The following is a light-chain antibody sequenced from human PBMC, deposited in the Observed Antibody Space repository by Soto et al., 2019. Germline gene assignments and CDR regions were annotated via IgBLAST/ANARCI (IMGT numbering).Light chain of an antibody. CDR1: SSDVGGYNY. V-gene: IGLV2-11*01. Sequence: QSALTQPRSVSESPGQSVTISCTGTSSDVGGYNYVSWFQQHPGKAPKLMIYDVTKRPSGVPDRFSGSKSGNTASLTISGLQPIDEADYYCAAWDASLGGFYVFGSGTKLTVL. CDR2: DVT. CDR3: AAWDASLGGFYV. J-gene: IGLJ1*01.